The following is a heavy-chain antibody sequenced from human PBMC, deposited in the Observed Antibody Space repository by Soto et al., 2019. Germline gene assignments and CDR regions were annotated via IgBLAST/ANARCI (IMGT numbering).Heavy chain of an antibody. V-gene: IGHV1-24*01. CDR2: FDPEDGET. D-gene: IGHD1-26*01. Sequence: ASVKVSCTVSGYTLTELSMHWVRQAPGKGLEWMGGFDPEDGETIYAQKFQGRVTMTEDTSTDTAYMELSSLRSDDTAVYYCARDIEWELLSWGYYFDYWGQGTLVTVSS. CDR3: ARDIEWELLSWGYYFDY. CDR1: GYTLTELS. J-gene: IGHJ4*02.